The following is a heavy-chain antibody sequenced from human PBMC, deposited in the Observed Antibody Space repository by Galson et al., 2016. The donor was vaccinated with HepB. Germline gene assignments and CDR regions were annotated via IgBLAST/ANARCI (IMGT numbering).Heavy chain of an antibody. J-gene: IGHJ3*01. CDR1: GFTFSTYA. Sequence: SLRLSCAASGFTFSTYAMSWVRRAPGKGLEWVSYIGGSADSRHYADSVKGRFTISRDNSKNTLLLHMSSLRAEDTAVYYCAKRDLLWFGDPNAFDVWGQGTMVTVSS. CDR3: AKRDLLWFGDPNAFDV. CDR2: IGGSADSR. D-gene: IGHD3-10*01. V-gene: IGHV3-23*01.